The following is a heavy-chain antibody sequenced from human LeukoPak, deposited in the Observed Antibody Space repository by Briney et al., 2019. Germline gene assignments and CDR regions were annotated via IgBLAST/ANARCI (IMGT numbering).Heavy chain of an antibody. CDR2: INRNGST. CDR1: GGSISGYY. Sequence: SETMSLTCAVDGGSISGYYWSLLRQPPRNVLEWIGVINRNGSTNYNPSFKSQVTISVDKSMNQSSLQLSSLHASDTAVYSCARPVSGRSGWYYNYWGQGNLVTVSS. V-gene: IGHV4-34*01. CDR3: ARPVSGRSGWYYNY. D-gene: IGHD6-19*01. J-gene: IGHJ4*02.